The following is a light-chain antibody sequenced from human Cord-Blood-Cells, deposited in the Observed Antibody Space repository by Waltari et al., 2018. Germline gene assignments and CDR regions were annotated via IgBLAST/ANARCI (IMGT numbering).Light chain of an antibody. J-gene: IGKJ3*01. Sequence: DIQMTQSPSSVSASVGDRVPLPCRASQGISRWFALYQQNPGNAPKLLIYAASRLQSGVPSRFSGSGSWTYFTLTIRSLQPEDFSTYYCQQANSFPFTFGPVTKVDIK. CDR2: AAS. CDR1: QGISRW. V-gene: IGKV1D-12*01. CDR3: QQANSFPFT.